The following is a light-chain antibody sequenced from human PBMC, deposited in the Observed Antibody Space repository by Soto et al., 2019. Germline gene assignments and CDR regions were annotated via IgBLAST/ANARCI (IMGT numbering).Light chain of an antibody. CDR2: AAS. Sequence: DIQMTQSPSSLSASVGDRVTITCRASQSISSYLNWYQQKPGKAPKLLIYAASSLQSGVPSRFGGSGSGTEFTLTISSLQPDDFATYYCQQYNSYRTFGQGTKVDIK. J-gene: IGKJ1*01. CDR3: QQYNSYRT. V-gene: IGKV1-39*01. CDR1: QSISSY.